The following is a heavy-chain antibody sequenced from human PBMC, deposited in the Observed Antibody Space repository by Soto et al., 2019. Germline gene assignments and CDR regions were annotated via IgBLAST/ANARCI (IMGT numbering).Heavy chain of an antibody. V-gene: IGHV4-59*01. Sequence: SLTCTVSGGSISSYYWNWIRQPPGKGLEWIGYIYYSGSTNYNLSLKSRVTISIDTPKNQLSLKLNSVTAADTAVYYCATDSGSGSYSYNYFDPWGQGTLVTVSS. J-gene: IGHJ5*02. CDR2: IYYSGST. CDR1: GGSISSYY. CDR3: ATDSGSGSYSYNYFDP. D-gene: IGHD3-10*01.